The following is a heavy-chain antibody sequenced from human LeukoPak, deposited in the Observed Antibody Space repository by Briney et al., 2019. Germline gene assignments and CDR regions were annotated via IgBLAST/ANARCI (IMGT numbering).Heavy chain of an antibody. Sequence: GASVKVSCKASGYTFTSYDINWVRQATGQGLEWMGWMNPNSGNTGYAQKFQGRVTMTRNTSISTAYMELSSLRSEDTAMYYCARFGSSSRVGYYYYMDVWGKGTTVTVSS. D-gene: IGHD6-6*01. CDR1: GYTFTSYD. V-gene: IGHV1-8*01. CDR2: MNPNSGNT. CDR3: ARFGSSSRVGYYYYMDV. J-gene: IGHJ6*03.